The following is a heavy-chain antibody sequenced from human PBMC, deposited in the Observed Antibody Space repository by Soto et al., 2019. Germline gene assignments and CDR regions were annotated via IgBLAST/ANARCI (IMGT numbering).Heavy chain of an antibody. Sequence: GESLKISCKGSGYSFAGYWITWVRQKPGKGLEWMGRIDPSDSQTYYSPSFRGHVTISVAKSITTVFLQWSSLRASDTAMYYCARQIYDSDTGPNFQYYFDSWGQGAPVTVSS. D-gene: IGHD3-22*01. CDR1: GYSFAGYW. CDR2: IDPSDSQT. J-gene: IGHJ4*02. V-gene: IGHV5-10-1*01. CDR3: ARQIYDSDTGPNFQYYFDS.